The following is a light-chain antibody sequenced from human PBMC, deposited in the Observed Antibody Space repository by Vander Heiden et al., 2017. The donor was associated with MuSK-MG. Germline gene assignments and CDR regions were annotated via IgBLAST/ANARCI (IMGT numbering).Light chain of an antibody. CDR2: GGS. J-gene: IGKJ5*01. V-gene: IGKV3-20*01. CDR1: QSVRSSD. Sequence: EIVLTQSPGTLSLSPGERASLSCRASQSVRSSDLAWYQQKPGQAPRLLIYGGSRRATSIPDRFTGSGSGTDFTLTISRLEPEDFAVYYCHQYGSSLITFGQGTRLGIK. CDR3: HQYGSSLIT.